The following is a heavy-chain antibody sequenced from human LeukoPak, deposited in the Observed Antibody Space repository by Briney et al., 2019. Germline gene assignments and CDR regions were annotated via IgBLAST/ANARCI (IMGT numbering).Heavy chain of an antibody. CDR1: GFTVSTNY. CDR3: AKSITGTTPGDAFDI. CDR2: IWYDGSNK. V-gene: IGHV3-33*06. D-gene: IGHD1-7*01. J-gene: IGHJ3*02. Sequence: GGSLRLSCAASGFTVSTNYMSWVRQAPGKGLEWVAVIWYDGSNKYYADSVKGRFTISRDNSKNTLYLQMNSLRAEDTAVYYCAKSITGTTPGDAFDIWGQGTMVTVSS.